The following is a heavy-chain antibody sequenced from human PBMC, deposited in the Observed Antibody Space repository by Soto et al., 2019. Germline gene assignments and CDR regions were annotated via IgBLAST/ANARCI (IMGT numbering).Heavy chain of an antibody. Sequence: GGSLRLSCAASGFTFSSYSMNWVRQAPGKGLEWVSYISSSSSTIYYADSVKGRFTISRDNAKNSLYLQMNSLRAEDTAVYYCARGPYYYDSSGPWGHLDLWGRGTLVIVSS. CDR1: GFTFSSYS. CDR2: ISSSSSTI. D-gene: IGHD3-22*01. CDR3: ARGPYYYDSSGPWGHLDL. J-gene: IGHJ2*01. V-gene: IGHV3-48*01.